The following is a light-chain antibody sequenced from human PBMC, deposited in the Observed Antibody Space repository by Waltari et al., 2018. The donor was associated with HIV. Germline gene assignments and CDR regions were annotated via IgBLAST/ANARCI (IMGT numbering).Light chain of an antibody. CDR3: QQYYTVRPT. CDR2: WAS. CDR1: LTVLSNSDNRNY. J-gene: IGKJ4*01. V-gene: IGKV4-1*01. Sequence: DIVITHSPDSLAVSLGERATFNCRSSLTVLSNSDNRNYLAWYQQKTGQPPNVLIYWASTRQYGVPDRFSASGSGKNFSLSISSVQAADVAVYYCQQYYTVRPTFGGGTKVEIK.